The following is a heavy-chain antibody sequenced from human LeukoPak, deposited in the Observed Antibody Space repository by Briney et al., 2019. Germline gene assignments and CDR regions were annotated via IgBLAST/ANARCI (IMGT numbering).Heavy chain of an antibody. CDR3: AKDGSGSFPFDY. J-gene: IGHJ4*02. CDR2: IRYDGSNK. Sequence: GGSLRLSCAASGFTFSSYGMHWVRQAPGKGLGWVAFIRYDGSNKYYADSVKGRFTISRDNSKNTLYLQMNSLRAEDTAVYYCAKDGSGSFPFDYWGQGTLVTVSP. D-gene: IGHD3-10*01. CDR1: GFTFSSYG. V-gene: IGHV3-30*02.